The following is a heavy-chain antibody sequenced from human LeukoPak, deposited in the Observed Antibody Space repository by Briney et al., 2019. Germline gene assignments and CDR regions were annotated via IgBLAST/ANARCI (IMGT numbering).Heavy chain of an antibody. V-gene: IGHV4-34*01. Sequence: SETLSLTCAVYGGSFSGYYWSWIRQPPGKGLEWIGEINHSGSTNYNPSLKSRVTISVDTSKNQFSLKLSSVTAADTAVYYCARDTEAYGSGSYYIVGAFDIWGQGTMVTVSS. CDR3: ARDTEAYGSGSYYIVGAFDI. CDR2: INHSGST. J-gene: IGHJ3*02. D-gene: IGHD3-10*01. CDR1: GGSFSGYY.